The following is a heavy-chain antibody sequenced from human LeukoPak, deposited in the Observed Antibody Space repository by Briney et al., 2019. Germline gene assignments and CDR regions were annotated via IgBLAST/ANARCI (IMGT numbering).Heavy chain of an antibody. CDR1: DGSITSYY. D-gene: IGHD4-17*01. CDR2: IYYSGRT. J-gene: IGHJ3*02. CDR3: ARAGDDYGDYSDAFDI. V-gene: IGHV4-59*12. Sequence: SETLSLTCTVSDGSITSYYWTWVRQPPGKGLEWIGNIYYSGRTNHNPSLKSRVTISVDKSKNQFSLKLSSVTAADTAVYYCARAGDDYGDYSDAFDIWGQGTMVTVSS.